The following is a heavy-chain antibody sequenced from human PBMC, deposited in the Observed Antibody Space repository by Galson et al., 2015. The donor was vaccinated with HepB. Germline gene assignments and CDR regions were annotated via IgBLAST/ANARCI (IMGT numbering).Heavy chain of an antibody. V-gene: IGHV1-3*01. D-gene: IGHD2-2*01. CDR3: ARWSCSSTSCPGDY. CDR2: INAGNGNT. J-gene: IGHJ4*02. CDR1: GYTFTSYA. Sequence: SVKVSCKASGYTFTSYAMHWVRQAPGQRLEWMGWINAGNGNTKYSQKFQGRVTITRDTSASTAYMELSSLRSEDTAVYYCARWSCSSTSCPGDYWGQGTLVTVSS.